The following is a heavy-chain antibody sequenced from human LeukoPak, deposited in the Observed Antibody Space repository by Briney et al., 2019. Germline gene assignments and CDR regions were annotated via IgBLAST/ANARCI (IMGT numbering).Heavy chain of an antibody. Sequence: GGSLRLSCAASGFTFSSYSMNWVRQAPGKGLEWVSYISSSSSCIYYADSVKGRFTISRDNSKNTLYLQMNSLRAEDTAVYYCARESGVRGVIDYWGQGTLVTVSS. J-gene: IGHJ4*02. CDR2: ISSSSSCI. CDR1: GFTFSSYS. V-gene: IGHV3-21*01. CDR3: ARESGVRGVIDY. D-gene: IGHD3-10*01.